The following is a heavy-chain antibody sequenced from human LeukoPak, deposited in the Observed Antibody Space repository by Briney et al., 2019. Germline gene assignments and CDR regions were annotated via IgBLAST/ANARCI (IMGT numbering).Heavy chain of an antibody. D-gene: IGHD3-22*01. CDR2: ISGSRSTI. V-gene: IGHV3-48*01. CDR3: ARAATTMMVASDY. Sequence: PGGSLRLSCAASGFTFSDYGMHWVRQPPGKGLEWVSYISGSRSTIYYADSVKGRFTISRDNAKNSLYLQMNSLRAEDTAMYYCARAATTMMVASDYWGQGTLVTVSS. J-gene: IGHJ4*02. CDR1: GFTFSDYG.